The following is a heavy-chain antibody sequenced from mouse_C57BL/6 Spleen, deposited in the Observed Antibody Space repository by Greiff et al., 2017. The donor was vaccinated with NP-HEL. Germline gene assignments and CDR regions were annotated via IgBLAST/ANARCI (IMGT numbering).Heavy chain of an antibody. J-gene: IGHJ1*03. CDR1: GYTFTSYW. V-gene: IGHV1-53*01. Sequence: QVQLQQPGTELVKPGASVKLSCKASGYTFTSYWMHWVKQRPGQGLEWIGNINPSNGGTNYNEKFKSKATLTVDKSSSTAYMQLSSLTSEDSAVDYCARSELGHWYFDVWGTGTTVTVSS. CDR2: INPSNGGT. CDR3: ARSELGHWYFDV. D-gene: IGHD4-1*01.